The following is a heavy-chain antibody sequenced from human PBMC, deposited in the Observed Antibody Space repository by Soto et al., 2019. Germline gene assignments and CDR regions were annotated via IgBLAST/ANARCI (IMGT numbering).Heavy chain of an antibody. J-gene: IGHJ4*02. V-gene: IGHV3-74*01. CDR1: GFTFSDYW. Sequence: GGSLRLSCAASGFTFSDYWMHWVRQAPGKGLVWVSRVNDDGSSTDYADSVKGRFTISRDNANKMLYLQMNSLRAEDTAVNYCVRVLTSPHWGQGTLVTVSS. CDR2: VNDDGSST. CDR3: VRVLTSPH.